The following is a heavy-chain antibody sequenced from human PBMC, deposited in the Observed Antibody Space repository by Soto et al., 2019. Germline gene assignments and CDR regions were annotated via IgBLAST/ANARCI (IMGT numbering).Heavy chain of an antibody. J-gene: IGHJ5*02. CDR1: GAFVTSASDC. V-gene: IGHV4-61*01. D-gene: IGHD3-3*01. CDR2: VYYTGTT. CDR3: ARMRFGEAPHWLDP. Sequence: QVQLQESGPGLVKPSETLSLTCNVSGAFVTSASDCWSWIRLPPGMELEFIAHVYYTGTTRYNPSLKNRVSISSDTSKNQFSLRLTSVTPADTALYFCARMRFGEAPHWLDPWGQGTLVTVSS.